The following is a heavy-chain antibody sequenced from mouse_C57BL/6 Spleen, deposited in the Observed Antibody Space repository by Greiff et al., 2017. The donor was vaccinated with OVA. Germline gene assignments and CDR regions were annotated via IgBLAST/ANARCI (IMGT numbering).Heavy chain of an antibody. Sequence: EVQLVESGGDLVKPGGSLKLSCAASGFTFSSYGMSWVRQTPDKRLEWVATISSGGSYTYYPDSVKGRFTISRDNAKNTLYLQMSSLKSEDTAMYYCARGDAWFAYWGQGTLVTVSA. CDR2: ISSGGSYT. CDR1: GFTFSSYG. J-gene: IGHJ3*01. CDR3: ARGDAWFAY. V-gene: IGHV5-6*01. D-gene: IGHD3-3*01.